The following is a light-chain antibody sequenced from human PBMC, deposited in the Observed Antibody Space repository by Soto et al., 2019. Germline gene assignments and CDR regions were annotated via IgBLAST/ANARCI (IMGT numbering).Light chain of an antibody. CDR3: KQYYSTPQA. V-gene: IGKV4-1*01. Sequence: DIVMTQSPDSLAVSLGERATINCKSSQSVLYSSNNKNYLAWYQQKPGQPPKLLIYWASTRESGVPDRFSGSGSGTDFTHTISSLQAEDVAVYYCKQYYSTPQAFGQGTKLEIK. CDR2: WAS. J-gene: IGKJ2*01. CDR1: QSVLYSSNNKNY.